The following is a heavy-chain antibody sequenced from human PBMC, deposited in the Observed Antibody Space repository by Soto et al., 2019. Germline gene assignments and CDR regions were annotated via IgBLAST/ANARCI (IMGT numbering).Heavy chain of an antibody. CDR3: ARDDSGVALFYYHGMDV. CDR2: ISVHSGKT. D-gene: IGHD7-27*01. Sequence: XSVKVSFKTSGYTLTSYGFTWVRQAPGQGLEWMAWISVHSGKTKFAESLRGRVTLTTDTSTSTAYMELRSLRSDDTAVYYCARDDSGVALFYYHGMDVCGQRTTVTVSS. J-gene: IGHJ6*02. CDR1: GYTLTSYG. V-gene: IGHV1-18*01.